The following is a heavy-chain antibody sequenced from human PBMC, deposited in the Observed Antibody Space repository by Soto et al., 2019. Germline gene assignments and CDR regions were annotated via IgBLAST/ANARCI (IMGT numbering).Heavy chain of an antibody. CDR1: GYTFTSYD. Sequence: ASVKVSCKASGYTFTSYDINWVRQATGQGLEWMGWMNPNSGNTGYAQKFQGRVTMTRNTSISTAYMELSSLRSEDTAVYYCAVYYYGSGSYYTDWGQGTLVTSPQ. D-gene: IGHD3-10*01. J-gene: IGHJ4*02. CDR2: MNPNSGNT. V-gene: IGHV1-8*01. CDR3: AVYYYGSGSYYTD.